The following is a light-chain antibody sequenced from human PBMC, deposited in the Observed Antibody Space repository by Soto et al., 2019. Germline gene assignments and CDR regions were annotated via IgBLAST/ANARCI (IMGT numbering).Light chain of an antibody. CDR3: QHYKSYSEA. CDR1: QTSSSC. CDR2: KAS. J-gene: IGKJ1*01. Sequence: DIQMTQSRSTLSGSVGDRVTITCGASQTSSSCLAWYQQKPGKAPKILIYKASTLKSGVPSRYSGSGSGTEFTLTISSLQPDDFATYYCQHYKSYSEAFGQGTKVDIK. V-gene: IGKV1-5*03.